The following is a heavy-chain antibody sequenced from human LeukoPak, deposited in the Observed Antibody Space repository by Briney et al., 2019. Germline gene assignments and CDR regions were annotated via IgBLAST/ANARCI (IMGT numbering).Heavy chain of an antibody. CDR3: AKVRCSGGSCYPDY. CDR1: GGSISSYY. Sequence: SETLSLTWTVSGGSISSYYWSWIRQPPGKGLEWIGYMYYSGSTNYNPSLKSRVTISVDTSKNQFSLKLNSVTAADTAVYSCAKVRCSGGSCYPDYWGQGTLVTVSS. CDR2: MYYSGST. J-gene: IGHJ4*02. V-gene: IGHV4-59*01. D-gene: IGHD2-15*01.